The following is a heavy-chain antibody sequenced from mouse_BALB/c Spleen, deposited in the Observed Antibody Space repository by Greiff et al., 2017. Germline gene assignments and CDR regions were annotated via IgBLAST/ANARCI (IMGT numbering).Heavy chain of an antibody. V-gene: IGHV5-17*02. CDR1: GFTFSSFG. CDR2: ISSGSSTI. J-gene: IGHJ3*01. D-gene: IGHD2-3*01. Sequence: EVQLVESGGGLVQPGGSRKLSCAASGFTFSSFGMHWVRQAPEKGLEWVAYISSGSSTIYYAATVKGRFTISRDNPKNTLFLQMTSLRSEDTAMYYCARTFYDGYYGFAYWGQGTLVTVSA. CDR3: ARTFYDGYYGFAY.